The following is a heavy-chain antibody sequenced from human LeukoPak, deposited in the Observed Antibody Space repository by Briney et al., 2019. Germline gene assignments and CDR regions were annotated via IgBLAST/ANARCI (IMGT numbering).Heavy chain of an antibody. J-gene: IGHJ4*02. CDR3: ARHHGAHYDFWSGYEFDY. V-gene: IGHV4-59*08. Sequence: KPSETLSLTCNVSGGSISSYYWSWIRQPPGKGLEWIGYIYYSGSTNYNPSLKSRVTISVDTSKNQFSLKLSSVTAADTAVYYCARHHGAHYDFWSGYEFDYWGQGTLVTVSS. D-gene: IGHD3-3*01. CDR1: GGSISSYY. CDR2: IYYSGST.